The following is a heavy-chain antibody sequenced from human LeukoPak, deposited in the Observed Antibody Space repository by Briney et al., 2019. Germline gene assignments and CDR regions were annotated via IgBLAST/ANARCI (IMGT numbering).Heavy chain of an antibody. CDR2: IIPIFGTA. CDR1: GGTFSSYA. J-gene: IGHJ5*02. V-gene: IGHV1-69*06. Sequence: SVTVSCKASGGTFSSYAISWVRQAPGQGLEWMGGIIPIFGTANYAQKLQGRVTITADKSTSTAYMELSSLRSEDTAVYYCARVAYSIAAAAYNWFDPWGQGTLVTVSS. D-gene: IGHD6-13*01. CDR3: ARVAYSIAAAAYNWFDP.